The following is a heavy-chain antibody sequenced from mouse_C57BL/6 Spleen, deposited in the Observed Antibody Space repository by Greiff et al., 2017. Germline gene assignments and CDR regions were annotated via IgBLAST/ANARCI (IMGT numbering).Heavy chain of an antibody. CDR1: GYAFSSSW. J-gene: IGHJ2*01. D-gene: IGHD2-3*01. V-gene: IGHV1-82*01. CDR2: IYPGDGET. CDR3: ARWAYDGYFDY. Sequence: QVQLQQSGPELVKPGASVKLSCKASGYAFSSSWMNWVKQRPGQGLEWIGRIYPGDGETNYNGKFKGKATLTADKSSSTAYMHLRSLTSDVSAVYFCARWAYDGYFDYWGQGTTLTVSS.